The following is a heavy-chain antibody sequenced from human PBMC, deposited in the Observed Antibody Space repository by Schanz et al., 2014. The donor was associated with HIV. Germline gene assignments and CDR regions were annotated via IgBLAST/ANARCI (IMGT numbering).Heavy chain of an antibody. CDR3: VKAYSSGFSGAGS. CDR1: GFSFSTYG. J-gene: IGHJ5*02. Sequence: VQLLQSGGGLVQPGGSLRLSCAASGFSFSTYGIHWVRQAPGKGLEWVTLISYDGINKYYADSVKGRFTISRDNSRNALYLHMNSLRADDTAIYYCVKAYSSGFSGAGSWGQGALVTVSS. CDR2: ISYDGINK. V-gene: IGHV3-30*18. D-gene: IGHD5-18*01.